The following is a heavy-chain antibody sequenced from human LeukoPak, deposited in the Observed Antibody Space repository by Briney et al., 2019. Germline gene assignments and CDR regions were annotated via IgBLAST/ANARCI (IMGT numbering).Heavy chain of an antibody. D-gene: IGHD1-26*01. CDR3: ARDARLVGADY. J-gene: IGHJ4*02. V-gene: IGHV3-48*03. CDR1: GFTFSSYE. CDR2: ISSSGSTI. Sequence: GGSLRLSCAASGFTFSSYEMNWVRQALGKGLEWVSYISSSGSTIYYADSVKGRFTISRDNAKNSLYLQMNSLRAEDTAVYYCARDARLVGADYWGQGTLVTVSS.